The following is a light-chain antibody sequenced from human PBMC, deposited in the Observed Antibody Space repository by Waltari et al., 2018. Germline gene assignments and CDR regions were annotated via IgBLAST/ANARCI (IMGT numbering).Light chain of an antibody. CDR3: AAWDDSLNGPV. J-gene: IGLJ1*01. V-gene: IGLV1-36*01. CDR1: SSNIGDNT. CDR2: YVD. Sequence: QSVLTQPPSVSEAPRQRVTISCSGSSSNIGDNTVSWYQQVPGKSPRLIIYYVDLVASGVSDRFSGSKTGTSASLAISVLQSEDEADYYCAAWDDSLNGPVFGTGTRVTVL.